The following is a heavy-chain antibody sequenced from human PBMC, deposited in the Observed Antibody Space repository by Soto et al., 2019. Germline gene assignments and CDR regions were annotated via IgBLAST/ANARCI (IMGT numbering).Heavy chain of an antibody. CDR2: ISGSGGST. J-gene: IGHJ4*02. Sequence: GGSLRLSCAASGFTFSSYAMSWVRQAPGKGLEWVSAISGSGGSTYYADSVKGRFTISRDNSKNTLYLQMNSLRAEDTAVYYCAKEARCGGIAAAGFDYWGQGALVTVSS. V-gene: IGHV3-23*01. CDR3: AKEARCGGIAAAGFDY. CDR1: GFTFSSYA. D-gene: IGHD6-13*01.